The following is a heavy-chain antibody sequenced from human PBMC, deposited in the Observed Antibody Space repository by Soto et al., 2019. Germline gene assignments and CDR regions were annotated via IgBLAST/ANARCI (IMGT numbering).Heavy chain of an antibody. CDR2: INAGNGNT. CDR3: ARDQEQWLVYYFDY. CDR1: GYTFTSYA. J-gene: IGHJ4*02. V-gene: IGHV1-3*01. Sequence: QVPLVQSGAEVKKPGASVKVSCKASGYTFTSYAMHWVRQAPGQRLEWMGWINAGNGNTKYSQKFQGRVTITRDTSASTAYMELSSLRSEDTAVYYCARDQEQWLVYYFDYWGQGTLVTVSS. D-gene: IGHD6-19*01.